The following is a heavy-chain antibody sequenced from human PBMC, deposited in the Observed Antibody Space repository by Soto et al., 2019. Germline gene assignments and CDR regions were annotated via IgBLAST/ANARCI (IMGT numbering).Heavy chain of an antibody. CDR2: IIPIFGTA. J-gene: IGHJ6*02. CDR1: GGTFSSYA. Sequence: SVKVSCKASGGTFSSYAISWVRQAPGQGLEWMGGIIPIFGTANYAQKFQGRVTITADESTSTAYMELSSLRSEDTAVYYCARHLLEWLLSHYYYYYGMDVWGQGTTVTVSS. CDR3: ARHLLEWLLSHYYYYYGMDV. D-gene: IGHD3-3*01. V-gene: IGHV1-69*13.